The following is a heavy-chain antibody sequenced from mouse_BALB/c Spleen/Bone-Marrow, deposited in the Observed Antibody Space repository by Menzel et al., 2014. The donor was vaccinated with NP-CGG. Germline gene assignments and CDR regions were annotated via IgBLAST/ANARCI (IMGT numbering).Heavy chain of an antibody. CDR2: ISSGGGST. V-gene: IGHV5-12-1*01. D-gene: IGHD1-2*01. J-gene: IGHJ2*01. Sequence: EVQLMESGGGLVKPGVSLKLSCAASGFGFSSSDMSWVRQTPEKRLEWVAYISSGGGSTYYPDTVKGRFTISRDNAKNTLYLQMSSLKSEDTAMYYCATHYYGRFDYWGQGTTLTVSS. CDR1: GFGFSSSD. CDR3: ATHYYGRFDY.